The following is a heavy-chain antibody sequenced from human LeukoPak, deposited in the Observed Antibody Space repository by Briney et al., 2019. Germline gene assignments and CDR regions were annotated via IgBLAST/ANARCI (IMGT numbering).Heavy chain of an antibody. J-gene: IGHJ4*02. D-gene: IGHD5-18*01. CDR2: ISTGSSTI. Sequence: GRSPRVSCAAFGLTFSTYSRNWVCQAPGKGLEWVSFISTGSSTIYYADSVKGRFTISRDNAKNSLYLQMNSLRDEDTAVYYCARVAEIQLWLRSAFDYWGQGTLVTVSS. CDR3: ARVAEIQLWLRSAFDY. V-gene: IGHV3-48*02. CDR1: GLTFSTYS.